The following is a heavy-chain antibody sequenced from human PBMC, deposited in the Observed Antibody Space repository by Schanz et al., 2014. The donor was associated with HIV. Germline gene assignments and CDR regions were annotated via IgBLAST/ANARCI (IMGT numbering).Heavy chain of an antibody. D-gene: IGHD1-26*01. V-gene: IGHV1-69*01. Sequence: QVQLVQSGAEVKKPGSSVKVSCKASGGSFSYYAINWVRQAPGQGLEWMGGIIPIFGTANYAQKFQGRVTITADESTSTAYMELRSLRSEDTAVYYCARADGLWEPHSYWGQGTLVTVSS. J-gene: IGHJ4*02. CDR3: ARADGLWEPHSY. CDR2: IIPIFGTA. CDR1: GGSFSYYA.